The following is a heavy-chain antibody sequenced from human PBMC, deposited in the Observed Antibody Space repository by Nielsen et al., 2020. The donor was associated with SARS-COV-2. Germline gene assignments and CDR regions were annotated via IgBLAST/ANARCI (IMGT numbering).Heavy chain of an antibody. CDR1: GGSISSSSYY. CDR2: IYYSGST. CDR3: ARAAADFWSGYYFY. Sequence: SETLSLTCTVSGGSISSSSYYWGWIRQPPGKGLEWIGSIYYSGSTYYNPSLKSRVTISVDTSKNQFSLKLSSVTAADTAVYYCARAAADFWSGYYFYWGQGTLVTVSS. J-gene: IGHJ4*02. D-gene: IGHD3-3*01. V-gene: IGHV4-39*07.